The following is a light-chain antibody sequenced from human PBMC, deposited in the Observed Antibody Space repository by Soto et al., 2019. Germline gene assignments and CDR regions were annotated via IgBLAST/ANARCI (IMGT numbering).Light chain of an antibody. CDR1: SSDVGGYNY. CDR2: DVS. Sequence: QSVLTQPRSVSGSPGQSVTISCTGTSSDVGGYNYVSWYQQHPGKAPKLMIYDVSKRPSGVPDRFSGSKSGNTASLTISGLQAEDEADYYCCSYAGSYTFYVFGTGTKVHRP. V-gene: IGLV2-11*01. CDR3: CSYAGSYTFYV. J-gene: IGLJ1*01.